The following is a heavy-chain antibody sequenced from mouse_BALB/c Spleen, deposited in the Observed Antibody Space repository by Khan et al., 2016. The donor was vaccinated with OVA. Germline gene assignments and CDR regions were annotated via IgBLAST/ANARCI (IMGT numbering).Heavy chain of an antibody. D-gene: IGHD1-1*01. V-gene: IGHV1-7*01. CDR3: VRSGYGSLAY. CDR1: GYMFSSYW. J-gene: IGHJ3*01. CDR2: INPSSGYT. Sequence: VQLQESGAALAKPGASVKMSCKASGYMFSSYWMNWVKQRPGQGLEWIGYINPSSGYTEYNQKFKDKATLTTDKSSSTAYMQLSSLTSEDSAVSYCVRSGYGSLAYWGQGTLVTVSA.